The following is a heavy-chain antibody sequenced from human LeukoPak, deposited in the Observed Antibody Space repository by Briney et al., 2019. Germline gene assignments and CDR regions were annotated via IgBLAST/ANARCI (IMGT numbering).Heavy chain of an antibody. CDR3: ARAGIGYCTNGVCLFPFDY. J-gene: IGHJ4*02. CDR1: VGTFSRYT. V-gene: IGHV1-69*13. CDR2: IIPIFGTA. Sequence: ASVKVSCKASVGTFSRYTISWVRQAPGQGLEWMGGIIPIFGTANYAQKFQGRVTITADESTSTAYMELSSLRSEDTAVYYCARAGIGYCTNGVCLFPFDYWGQGTLVTVSS. D-gene: IGHD2-8*01.